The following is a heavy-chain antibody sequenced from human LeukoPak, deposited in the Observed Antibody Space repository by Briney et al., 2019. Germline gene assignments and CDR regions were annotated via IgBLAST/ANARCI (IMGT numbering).Heavy chain of an antibody. V-gene: IGHV1-69*05. J-gene: IGHJ6*03. Sequence: SVKVSCKASGGTFSSYAISWMRQAPGQGLEWMGRIIPIFGTANYAQKFQGRVTITTDESTSTAYMELSSLRSEDTAVYYCARDRRGTIFGVVTERPYYYYYYYMDVWGKGTTVTVSS. CDR1: GGTFSSYA. CDR3: ARDRRGTIFGVVTERPYYYYYYYMDV. D-gene: IGHD3-3*01. CDR2: IIPIFGTA.